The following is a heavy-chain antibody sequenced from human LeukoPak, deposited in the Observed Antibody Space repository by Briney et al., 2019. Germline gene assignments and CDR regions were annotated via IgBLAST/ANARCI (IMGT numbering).Heavy chain of an antibody. J-gene: IGHJ4*02. Sequence: GGTLRLSCAASGFTFSSYWMSWVRQAPGKGLEWVANIKQDGSEKYYVDSVKGRFTISRDNAKNSLDLQMNSLRAEDTAVYYCARDLVHDSSGYYYWGQGTLVTVSS. D-gene: IGHD3-22*01. CDR2: IKQDGSEK. CDR3: ARDLVHDSSGYYY. CDR1: GFTFSSYW. V-gene: IGHV3-7*01.